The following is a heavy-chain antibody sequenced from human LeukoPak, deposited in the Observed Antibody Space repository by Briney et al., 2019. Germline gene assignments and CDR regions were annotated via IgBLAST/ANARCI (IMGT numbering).Heavy chain of an antibody. CDR1: DGSISSYY. V-gene: IGHV4-4*07. Sequence: SETPSLTCTVSDGSISSYYWSWIRQPAGKGLEWIGRIYTSGSTNYNPSLKSRVTMSVDTSKNQFSLKLSSVTAADTAVYYCARDSVLVSNSGYYYYYYYMDVWGKGTTVTVSS. D-gene: IGHD4-11*01. J-gene: IGHJ6*03. CDR3: ARDSVLVSNSGYYYYYYYMDV. CDR2: IYTSGST.